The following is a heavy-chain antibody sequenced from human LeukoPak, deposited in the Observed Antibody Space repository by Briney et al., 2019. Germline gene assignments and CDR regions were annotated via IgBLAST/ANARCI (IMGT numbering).Heavy chain of an antibody. Sequence: SETLSLTCAAYGGSLSGYYWSRIRQPPGKGLEWIGEINHSGGTNYNPSLKSRVTISVDTSKNQFSLKLRSVTAADTAVYYCARVHQNNWFDPWGQGTLVTVSS. CDR2: INHSGGT. CDR3: ARVHQNNWFDP. V-gene: IGHV4-34*01. J-gene: IGHJ5*02. CDR1: GGSLSGYY.